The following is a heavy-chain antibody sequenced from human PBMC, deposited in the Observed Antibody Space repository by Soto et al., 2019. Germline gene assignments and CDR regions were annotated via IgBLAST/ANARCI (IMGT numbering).Heavy chain of an antibody. D-gene: IGHD3-10*01. Sequence: QVQLQESGPGLVKSSETLSLTCTVSGGSISGYYWSWIRQPAGKGLEWIGRLYTMGSTNYNPSLQSRVPTSVDTSKNEFSLKVSSVTAADTAVYFCARVRDYGLGTNRHYYGMDVWGQGTTVTVSS. CDR3: ARVRDYGLGTNRHYYGMDV. CDR2: LYTMGST. V-gene: IGHV4-4*07. CDR1: GGSISGYY. J-gene: IGHJ6*02.